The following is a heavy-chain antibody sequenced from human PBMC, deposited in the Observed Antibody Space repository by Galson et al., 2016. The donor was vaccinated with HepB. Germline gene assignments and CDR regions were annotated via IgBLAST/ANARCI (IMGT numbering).Heavy chain of an antibody. CDR2: IYSGGST. V-gene: IGHV3-53*01. D-gene: IGHD6-19*01. CDR1: GFTVSSNY. J-gene: IGHJ4*02. CDR3: ANQHTTGWYSCLTH. Sequence: SLRLSCAASGFTVSSNYMSWVRQAPGKGLEWVSIIYSGGSTYYADSVKGRFTISRDNSKNTLYLQMNSLRAEDTAIYYCANQHTTGWYSCLTHWGQGTLVTVSS.